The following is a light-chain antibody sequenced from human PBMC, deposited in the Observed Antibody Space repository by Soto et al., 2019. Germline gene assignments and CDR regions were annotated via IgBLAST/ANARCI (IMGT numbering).Light chain of an antibody. Sequence: EIVMTQSPATLSVSPGERATLSCRASQSVTSNLAWYQQKPGQAPRLVIYGASTRATGTPARFSGSGSGTEFTLTISSLQSEDFALYYCPQYYGWPLTCGGGTKVES. J-gene: IGKJ4*01. CDR1: QSVTSN. CDR2: GAS. V-gene: IGKV3-15*01. CDR3: PQYYGWPLT.